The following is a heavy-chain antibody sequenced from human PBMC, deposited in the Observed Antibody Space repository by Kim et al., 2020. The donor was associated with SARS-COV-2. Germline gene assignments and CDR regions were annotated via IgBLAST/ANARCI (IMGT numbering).Heavy chain of an antibody. Sequence: GGSLRLSCAASGFTVSSNYMSWVRQAPGKGLEWVSVIYSGGSTYYADSVKGRFTISRYNSKNTLYLQMNSLRAEDTAVYYCATWGVFYGMDVWGQGTTVTVSS. V-gene: IGHV3-53*01. CDR3: ATWGVFYGMDV. D-gene: IGHD3-10*01. CDR1: GFTVSSNY. CDR2: IYSGGST. J-gene: IGHJ6*02.